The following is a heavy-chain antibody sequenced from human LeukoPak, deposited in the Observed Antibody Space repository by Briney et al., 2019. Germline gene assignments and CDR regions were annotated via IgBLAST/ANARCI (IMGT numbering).Heavy chain of an antibody. CDR1: GFTFSSYA. CDR2: ISYDGSNK. D-gene: IGHD3-16*02. J-gene: IGHJ4*02. Sequence: GSLRLSCAASGFTFSSYAMHWVRQAPGKGLEWVAVISYDGSNKYYADSVKGRFTISRDNSKNTLYLQMNSLRAEDTAVYYCARDNDYVWGSYLNPLDYWGQGTLVTVSS. CDR3: ARDNDYVWGSYLNPLDY. V-gene: IGHV3-30-3*01.